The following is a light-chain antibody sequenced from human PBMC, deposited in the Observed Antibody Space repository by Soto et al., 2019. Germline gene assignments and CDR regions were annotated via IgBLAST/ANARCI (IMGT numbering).Light chain of an antibody. J-gene: IGLJ1*01. CDR3: CSYVGSSTHV. CDR2: EVS. Sequence: SVLTQPASVSGSPGQSITISCTGTSGDVGGYYYVSWYQQLPGKAPKLMISEVSNRPSGVSNRFSGSKSGNTASLTISGLQAEDEADYYCCSYVGSSTHVFGAGTKVTVL. V-gene: IGLV2-14*01. CDR1: SGDVGGYYY.